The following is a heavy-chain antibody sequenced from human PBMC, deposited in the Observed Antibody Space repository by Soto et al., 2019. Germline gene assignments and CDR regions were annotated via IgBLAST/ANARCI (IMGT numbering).Heavy chain of an antibody. CDR3: VKDPFWSGSYTADY. D-gene: IGHD3-3*01. CDR1: GITFSSYA. J-gene: IGHJ4*02. Sequence: EVQLLESGGGLVQPGGSLRLSCAASGITFSSYAMSWVRQAPGKGLEWVSAISGSGGSTYYADSVKGRFTISRDNSKNTLYLQMNSLRAEDTAAYYCVKDPFWSGSYTADYWGQGTLDTVSS. V-gene: IGHV3-23*01. CDR2: ISGSGGST.